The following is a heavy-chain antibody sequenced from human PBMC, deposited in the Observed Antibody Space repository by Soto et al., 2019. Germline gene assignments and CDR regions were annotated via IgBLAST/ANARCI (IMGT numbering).Heavy chain of an antibody. CDR2: ISWDGGSS. J-gene: IGHJ4*02. CDR1: GFTFSSYS. V-gene: IGHV3-43*01. Sequence: PGGSLRLSCAASGFTFSSYSMNWVRQAPGKGLEWVSLISWDGGSSYYADSVKGRFTISRDNSKNSLYLQMNSLRTEDTALYCCAKDMAIAAAGLPDYWGQGTLVTVSS. CDR3: AKDMAIAAAGLPDY. D-gene: IGHD6-13*01.